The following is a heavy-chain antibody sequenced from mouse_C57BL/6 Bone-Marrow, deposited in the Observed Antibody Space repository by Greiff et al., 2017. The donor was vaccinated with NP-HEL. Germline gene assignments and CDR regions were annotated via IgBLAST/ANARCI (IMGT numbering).Heavy chain of an antibody. J-gene: IGHJ4*01. Sequence: VMLVESGPGLGAPSQSLSITCTVSGFSLTSYAISWVRQPPGKGLAWRGVRWTGGGSHYNSALKSRLSNSKDNSKSQVFLKMNSLQTDDTARYYCARPLLRGYYAMDYGGQGTSATVSS. CDR1: GFSLTSYA. V-gene: IGHV2-9-1*01. CDR3: ARPLLRGYYAMDY. D-gene: IGHD1-1*01. CDR2: RWTGGGS.